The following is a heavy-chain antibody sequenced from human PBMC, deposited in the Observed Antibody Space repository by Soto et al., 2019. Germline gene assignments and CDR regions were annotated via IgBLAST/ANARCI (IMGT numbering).Heavy chain of an antibody. CDR2: IYYSGST. CDR3: ASGGVSTYIGTEYGMDV. D-gene: IGHD4-4*01. CDR1: GGSISSGDYY. J-gene: IGHJ6*02. Sequence: PSETLSLTCTVSGGSISSGDYYWSWIRQPPGKGLEWTGYIYYSGSTYYNPSLKSRVTISVDTSKNQFSLKLSSVTAADTAVYYCASGGVSTYIGTEYGMDVWGQGTSVTLSS. V-gene: IGHV4-30-4*01.